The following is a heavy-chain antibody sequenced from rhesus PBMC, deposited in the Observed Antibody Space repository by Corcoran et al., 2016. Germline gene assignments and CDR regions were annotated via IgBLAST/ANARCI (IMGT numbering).Heavy chain of an antibody. D-gene: IGHD4-29*01. V-gene: IGHV4-160*01. Sequence: QVQLQESGPGLVKPSETLSLTCAVSGGSISSNYWSWIRQAPGKGLEWIGRIDGSGGTTDHHPYLQSRVTISTDTSKNQFSLKLSSVTAAGTAVYYCARWMYGSSYRDAFDFWGQGLRVTVSS. CDR1: GGSISSNY. J-gene: IGHJ3*01. CDR3: ARWMYGSSYRDAFDF. CDR2: IDGSGGTT.